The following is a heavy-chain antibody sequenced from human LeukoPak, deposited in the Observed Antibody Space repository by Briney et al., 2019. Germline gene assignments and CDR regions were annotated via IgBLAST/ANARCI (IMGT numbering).Heavy chain of an antibody. J-gene: IGHJ3*02. Sequence: PSETLSLTCTVSGGSINSYYWSWIRQSAGKGLEWIGCIYTSGSTPDYSPSLKSRVTMSIDTSKNQFSLQLSSVTAADTAVYYCATSPPVVPAAITAFDIWGQGTMVTVSS. CDR2: IYTSGSTP. CDR1: GGSINSYY. D-gene: IGHD2-2*01. V-gene: IGHV4-4*07. CDR3: ATSPPVVPAAITAFDI.